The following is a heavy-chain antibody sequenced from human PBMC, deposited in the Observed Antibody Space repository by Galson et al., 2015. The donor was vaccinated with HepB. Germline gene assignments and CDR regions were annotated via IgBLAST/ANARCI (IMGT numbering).Heavy chain of an antibody. Sequence: PALVKPTQTLTLTCTFSGFSLSTSGVGVGWIRQPPGKALEWLALIYWDDDKRYSPSLKSRLTITKDTSKNQVVLTMTNMDPVDTATYYCAHPDLWFGELPNWFDPWGQGTLVTVSS. CDR3: AHPDLWFGELPNWFDP. J-gene: IGHJ5*02. CDR2: IYWDDDK. V-gene: IGHV2-5*02. D-gene: IGHD3-10*01. CDR1: GFSLSTSGVG.